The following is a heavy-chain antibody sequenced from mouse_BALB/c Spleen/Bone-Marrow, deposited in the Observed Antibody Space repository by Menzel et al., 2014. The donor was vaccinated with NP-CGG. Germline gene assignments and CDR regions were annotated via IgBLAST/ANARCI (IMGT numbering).Heavy chain of an antibody. CDR2: IRKKAKGYTT. J-gene: IGHJ1*01. CDR1: GFTFTDYY. V-gene: IGHV7-3*02. Sequence: EVQLVESGGGLVQPGGSLTLSCETSGFTFTDYYMSWVRQPPGKALEWLGFIRKKAKGYTTDYSASVRGRFSISRDNSQSISYLQMNTLRAEDSATYYCARDENVGIYWYFDVWGAGTTVTVSS. CDR3: ARDENVGIYWYFDV.